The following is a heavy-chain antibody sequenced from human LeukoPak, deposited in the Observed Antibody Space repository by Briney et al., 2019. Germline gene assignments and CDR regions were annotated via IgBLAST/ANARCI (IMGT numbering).Heavy chain of an antibody. V-gene: IGHV3-48*02. J-gene: IGHJ4*02. Sequence: VSLTFSAAASTFTFSSNSMSRDRQAPGHGLVGVSYISSSGGTIYYADAVKGRFTISRDNAKNSLYLQMNSLRDEDTAVYYCARSTWQLLRILDYWGQGTLVTVSS. CDR3: ARSTWQLLRILDY. CDR1: TFTFSSNS. CDR2: ISSSGGTI. D-gene: IGHD1-26*01.